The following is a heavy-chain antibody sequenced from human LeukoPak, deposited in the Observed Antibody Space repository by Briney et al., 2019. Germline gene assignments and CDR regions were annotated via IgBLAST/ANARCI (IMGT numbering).Heavy chain of an antibody. J-gene: IGHJ2*01. Sequence: SETLSLTCTVSGGSINSDTSYWGWIRQPPGKGLEWIGTIYYSGSTYYNPSLTSRVTISVDMSKNQFSLKLSSVTAADTAVYYCARLAATLTWYFDLWGRGTLVTVSS. D-gene: IGHD2-15*01. V-gene: IGHV4-39*01. CDR2: IYYSGST. CDR3: ARLAATLTWYFDL. CDR1: GGSINSDTSY.